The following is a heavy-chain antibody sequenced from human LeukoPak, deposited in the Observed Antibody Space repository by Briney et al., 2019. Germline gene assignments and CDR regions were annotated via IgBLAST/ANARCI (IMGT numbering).Heavy chain of an antibody. Sequence: KPSETLSLTCTVSGGSISSYYWSWIRPPPGKGLEWIGYIYYSGSTNYNHSLKSRVTISVDTSKNQYSLKLSSVTAADTAVYYCARDYGSGSYYSWFDPWGQGTLVTVSS. CDR3: ARDYGSGSYYSWFDP. CDR1: GGSISSYY. V-gene: IGHV4-59*01. J-gene: IGHJ5*02. CDR2: IYYSGST. D-gene: IGHD3-10*01.